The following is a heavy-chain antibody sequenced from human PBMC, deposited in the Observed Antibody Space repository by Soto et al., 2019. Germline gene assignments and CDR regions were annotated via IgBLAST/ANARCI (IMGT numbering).Heavy chain of an antibody. V-gene: IGHV4-31*03. CDR3: ARAHSDFGDYNWFDP. CDR1: GGSLSRGGYF. Sequence: PSETLSLTCTVSGGSLSRGGYFWSWIRQHPGKGLEWIGYIYYSGRTHYNPSLKSRVTISADMSKSQFSLKMNSVTVADTAVYYCARAHSDFGDYNWFDPWGQGALVTVSS. D-gene: IGHD4-17*01. J-gene: IGHJ5*02. CDR2: IYYSGRT.